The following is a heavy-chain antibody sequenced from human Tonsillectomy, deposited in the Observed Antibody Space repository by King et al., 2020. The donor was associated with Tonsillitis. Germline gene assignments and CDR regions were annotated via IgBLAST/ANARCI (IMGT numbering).Heavy chain of an antibody. J-gene: IGHJ6*03. CDR3: AGGGGFWSGYNYYYYYMDV. CDR1: GFTFSSYT. V-gene: IGHV3-48*01. D-gene: IGHD3-3*01. CDR2: ISSGSSTI. Sequence: DVQLVESGGGLVKPGGSLRLSCAASGFTFSSYTMNWVRQAPGKGLEWVSYISSGSSTIYYADSVKGRFTISRDNAKNSLYLQMNSLRAADTAVYYCAGGGGFWSGYNYYYYYMDVWGKGTTVTVSS.